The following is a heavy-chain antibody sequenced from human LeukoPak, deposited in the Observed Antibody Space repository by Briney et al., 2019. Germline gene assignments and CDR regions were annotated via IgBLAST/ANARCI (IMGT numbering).Heavy chain of an antibody. CDR2: IYTSGST. CDR1: GGSISSYY. CDR3: ARVSQGGVPAATPYYYYYYMDV. Sequence: SETLSLTFTVSGGSISSYYWSWIRQPAGKGLEWIGRIYTSGSTNYNPSLKSRVTMSVDTSKNQSSLKLSSVTAADTAVYYRARVSQGGVPAATPYYYYYYMDVWGKGTTVTISS. J-gene: IGHJ6*03. V-gene: IGHV4-4*07. D-gene: IGHD2-2*01.